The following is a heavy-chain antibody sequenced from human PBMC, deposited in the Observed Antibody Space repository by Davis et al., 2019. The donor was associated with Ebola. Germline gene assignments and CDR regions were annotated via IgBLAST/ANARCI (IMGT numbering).Heavy chain of an antibody. J-gene: IGHJ6*04. CDR3: ARARGNDYSYGSYYYYYGMDV. CDR1: GGSISSGDYY. V-gene: IGHV4-30-4*01. CDR2: IYYSGST. Sequence: PSETLSLTCTVSGGSISSGDYYWSWIRQPPGKGLEWIGYIYYSGSTYYNPSLKSRVTISVDTSKNQFSLKLSSVTAADTAVYYCARARGNDYSYGSYYYYYGMDVWGKGTTVTVSS. D-gene: IGHD5-18*01.